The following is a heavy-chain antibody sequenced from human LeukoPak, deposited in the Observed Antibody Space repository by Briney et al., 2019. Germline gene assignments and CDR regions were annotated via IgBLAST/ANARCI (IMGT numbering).Heavy chain of an antibody. D-gene: IGHD6-13*01. CDR1: GYTFTGYY. J-gene: IGHJ5*02. Sequence: ASVKVSCKASGYTFTGYYVHWVRQAPGQGLEWMGWINPNSGGTNYAQKFQGRVTMTRDTSISTAYMELSRLRSDDTAVYYCARELWLRSKAAAGSGGFDPWGQGTLVTVSS. CDR3: ARELWLRSKAAAGSGGFDP. CDR2: INPNSGGT. V-gene: IGHV1-2*02.